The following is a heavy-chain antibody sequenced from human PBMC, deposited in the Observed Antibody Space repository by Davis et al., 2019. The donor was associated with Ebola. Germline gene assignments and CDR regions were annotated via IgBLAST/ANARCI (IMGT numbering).Heavy chain of an antibody. J-gene: IGHJ4*02. CDR1: GYTFTSYG. Sequence: ASVKVSCKASGYTFTSYGITWVRQAPGQGLEWMGWISAYNGNTNYAQKLQGRVTMTTDTSTSTAYMELRSLRSDDTAVYYCARDHGYSGSYLSYFDYWGQGTLVTVSS. V-gene: IGHV1-18*01. D-gene: IGHD1-26*01. CDR3: ARDHGYSGSYLSYFDY. CDR2: ISAYNGNT.